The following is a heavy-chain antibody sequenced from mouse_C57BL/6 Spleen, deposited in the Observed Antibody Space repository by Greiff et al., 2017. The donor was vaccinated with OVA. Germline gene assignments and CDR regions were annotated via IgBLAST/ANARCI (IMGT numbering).Heavy chain of an antibody. CDR3: ARGTGYYFDY. CDR1: GFTFSDFY. CDR2: SRNKANDYTT. Sequence: EVQVVESGGGLVQSGRSLRLSCATSGFTFSDFYMEWVRQAPGKGLEWIAASRNKANDYTTEYSASVKGRFIVSRDTSQSILYLQMNALRAEDTAIYYCARGTGYYFDYWGQGTTLTVSS. V-gene: IGHV7-1*01. J-gene: IGHJ2*01. D-gene: IGHD4-1*01.